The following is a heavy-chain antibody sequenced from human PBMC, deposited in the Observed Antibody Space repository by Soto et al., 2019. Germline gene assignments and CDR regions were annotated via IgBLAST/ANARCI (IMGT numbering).Heavy chain of an antibody. V-gene: IGHV3-53*01. D-gene: IGHD1-1*01. J-gene: IGHJ3*02. Sequence: EVQLVESGGGLIQPGGSLRLSCAASGLTVSNHYMSWVRQAPGKGLEWVSVIYSGGNTNYADSVKGRFIISRDNSKNTVHLQMNNLRAEYTAVYYCARGPNDGFIWGQGTTVTVSS. CDR1: GLTVSNHY. CDR2: IYSGGNT. CDR3: ARGPNDGFI.